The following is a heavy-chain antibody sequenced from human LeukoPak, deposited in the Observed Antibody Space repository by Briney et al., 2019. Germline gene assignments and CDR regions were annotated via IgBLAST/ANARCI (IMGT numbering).Heavy chain of an antibody. CDR3: ASLGCSSTSCYNY. CDR2: ISSSSSYI. J-gene: IGHJ4*02. V-gene: IGHV3-21*01. Sequence: PGGSLRLSCAASGFTFSSYSMNWVRQAPGKGLEWVSSISSSSSYIYYADSAKGRFTISRDNAKNSLYLQMNSLRAEDTAVYYCASLGCSSTSCYNYWGQGTLVTVSS. D-gene: IGHD2-2*02. CDR1: GFTFSSYS.